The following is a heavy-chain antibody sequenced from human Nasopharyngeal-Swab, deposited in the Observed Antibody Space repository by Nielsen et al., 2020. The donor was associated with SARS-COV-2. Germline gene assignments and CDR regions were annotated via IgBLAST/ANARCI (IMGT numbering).Heavy chain of an antibody. J-gene: IGHJ4*02. CDR1: GFTFSSYA. D-gene: IGHD4-17*01. V-gene: IGHV3-23*01. CDR3: ANQDYGDCGRDY. Sequence: GESLPISCAASGFTFSSYAMSWFRQAPGKGLEWVSAISGSGGSTYYADSVKGRFTISRDNSKNTLYLQMNSLRAEDTAVYYCANQDYGDCGRDYWGQGTLVTVSS. CDR2: ISGSGGST.